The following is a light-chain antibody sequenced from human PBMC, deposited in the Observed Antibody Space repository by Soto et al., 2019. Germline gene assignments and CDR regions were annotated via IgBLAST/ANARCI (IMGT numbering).Light chain of an antibody. CDR2: DVS. CDR3: CSYAGSFYV. Sequence: QSLLTQPRSVSGSPGKSLTIPFTGTSLDVGGYNYVSWYQQHPGKAPKLMIYDVSKRPSGVPDRFSGSKSGNTASLTISGLQAEDEANYYCCSYAGSFYVFGTGTKVTVL. J-gene: IGLJ1*01. CDR1: SLDVGGYNY. V-gene: IGLV2-11*01.